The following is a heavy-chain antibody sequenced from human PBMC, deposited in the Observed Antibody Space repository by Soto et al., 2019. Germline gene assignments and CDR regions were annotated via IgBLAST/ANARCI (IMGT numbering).Heavy chain of an antibody. Sequence: PSETLSLTCAVYGGSFSGYYWSWIRQPPGKGLEWIGEINHSGSTNYNPSLKSRVTISVDTSKNQFSLELSSVTAADTAVYYCARTALDCTNGVCYWRYYYYYYMDVWGKGTTVTVSS. J-gene: IGHJ6*03. CDR1: GGSFSGYY. D-gene: IGHD2-8*01. CDR3: ARTALDCTNGVCYWRYYYYYYMDV. CDR2: INHSGST. V-gene: IGHV4-34*01.